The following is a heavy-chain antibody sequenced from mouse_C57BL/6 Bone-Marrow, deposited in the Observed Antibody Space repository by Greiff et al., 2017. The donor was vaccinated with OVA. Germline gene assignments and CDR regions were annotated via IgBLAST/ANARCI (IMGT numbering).Heavy chain of an antibody. Sequence: QVQLQQPGAELVKPGASVKMSCKASGYTFTSYWITWVKQRPGQGLEWIGDIYPGSGSTNYNEKFKGKATLTVDTSSSTAYMQLSSLTSEDSAVYYCARGTVVPVMDYWGQGTSVTVSS. CDR2: IYPGSGST. J-gene: IGHJ4*01. CDR1: GYTFTSYW. D-gene: IGHD1-1*01. V-gene: IGHV1-55*01. CDR3: ARGTVVPVMDY.